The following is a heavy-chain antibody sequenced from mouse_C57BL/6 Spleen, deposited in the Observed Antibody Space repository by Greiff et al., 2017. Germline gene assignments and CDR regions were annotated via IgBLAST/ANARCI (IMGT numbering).Heavy chain of an antibody. CDR2: IYPGDGDT. J-gene: IGHJ1*03. Sequence: QVQLQQSGAELVKPGASVKISCKASGYAFSSYWMNWVKQRPGKGLEWIGQIYPGDGDTNYNGKFKGKATLTADKSSSTAYMQLSSLTSEDSAVYCCARWDYGNWYFDVWGTGTTVTVSS. V-gene: IGHV1-80*01. CDR1: GYAFSSYW. D-gene: IGHD2-4*01. CDR3: ARWDYGNWYFDV.